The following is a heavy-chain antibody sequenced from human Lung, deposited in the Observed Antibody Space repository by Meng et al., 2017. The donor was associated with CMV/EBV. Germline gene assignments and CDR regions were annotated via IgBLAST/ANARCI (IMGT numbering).Heavy chain of an antibody. CDR1: GFTFNSYA. D-gene: IGHD5-18*01. V-gene: IGHV3-30*04. J-gene: IGHJ4*02. CDR3: AGSPSDIHLWFVF. Sequence: GESXKISCAASGFTFNSYAMHWVRQAPGKGLEWVALISYDGSNKYYTDSVRGRFTISRDNSKNTLYLRMNSLRPEDTAVYYCAGSPSDIHLWFVFWGRGTLVTVSS. CDR2: ISYDGSNK.